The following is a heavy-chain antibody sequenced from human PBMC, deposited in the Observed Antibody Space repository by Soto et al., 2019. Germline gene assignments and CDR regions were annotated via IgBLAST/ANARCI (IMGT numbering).Heavy chain of an antibody. CDR2: INNRDSTI. D-gene: IGHD4-17*01. CDR1: GFTFRDSF. V-gene: IGHV3-11*01. CDR3: ARETTAAAPFDS. Sequence: GGSLRLSCEVSGFTFRDSFMSWIRETPGKGLEWIAYINNRDSTIFYAESVKGRFTISKDYARKSLLLQMNSLTFDDSAVYFCARETTAAAPFDSWGQGTLVTVSS. J-gene: IGHJ4*02.